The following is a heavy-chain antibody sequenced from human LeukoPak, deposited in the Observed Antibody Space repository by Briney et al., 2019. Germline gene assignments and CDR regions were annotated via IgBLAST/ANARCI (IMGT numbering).Heavy chain of an antibody. V-gene: IGHV3-48*04. Sequence: GGTLRLSCAASGFTFSRYSMNWVGEAPGTGLEGVSYISGSGSNIYYADSVKGRFTISRDNAKNSLYLQMSSLRGEDTADYYGARGPGSGLGMTRYIDYWGQGTLVTVSS. CDR3: ARGPGSGLGMTRYIDY. CDR2: ISGSGSNI. CDR1: GFTFSRYS. D-gene: IGHD7-27*01. J-gene: IGHJ4*02.